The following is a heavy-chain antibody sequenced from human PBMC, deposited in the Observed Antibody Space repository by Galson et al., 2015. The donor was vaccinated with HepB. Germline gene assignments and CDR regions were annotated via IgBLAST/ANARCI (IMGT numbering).Heavy chain of an antibody. CDR1: GFTFSSYA. D-gene: IGHD3-3*01. J-gene: IGHJ4*02. Sequence: SLRLSCAASGFTFSSYAMHWVRQAPGKGLEWVAVISYDGSNKYYADSVKGRFTISRDNSKNTLYLQMNSLRAEDTAVYYCARAAIFGVLGLHWGQGTLVTVSS. V-gene: IGHV3-30-3*01. CDR3: ARAAIFGVLGLH. CDR2: ISYDGSNK.